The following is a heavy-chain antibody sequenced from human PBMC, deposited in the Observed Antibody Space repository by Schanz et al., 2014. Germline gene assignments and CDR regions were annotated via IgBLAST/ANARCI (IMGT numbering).Heavy chain of an antibody. CDR3: ASSGAGYSSSWDFDY. D-gene: IGHD6-13*01. CDR2: IIPILGIA. CDR1: GGTFSSYA. Sequence: QVQLVQSGTQVKKPGASVKVSCKSSGGTFSSYAISWVRQAPGQGLEWMGRIIPILGIATYAQKFQGRLTITADKSTSTAYMELSSLRSEDTAVYYCASSGAGYSSSWDFDYWGQGTLVTVSS. V-gene: IGHV1-69*09. J-gene: IGHJ4*02.